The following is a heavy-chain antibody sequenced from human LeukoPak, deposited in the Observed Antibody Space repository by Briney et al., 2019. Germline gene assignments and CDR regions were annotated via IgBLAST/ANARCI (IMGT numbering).Heavy chain of an antibody. D-gene: IGHD1-26*01. CDR3: ARDLVYSGTQTRAFDI. J-gene: IGHJ3*02. V-gene: IGHV4-61*02. CDR1: GGSISSGSYY. Sequence: PSQTLSLTCTVSGGSISSGSYYWSWIRQPAGKGLEWIGRIYTSGSTNYNPSLKSRVTISVDTSKNQFSLKLSSVTAADTAVYYCARDLVYSGTQTRAFDIWGQGTMVTVSS. CDR2: IYTSGST.